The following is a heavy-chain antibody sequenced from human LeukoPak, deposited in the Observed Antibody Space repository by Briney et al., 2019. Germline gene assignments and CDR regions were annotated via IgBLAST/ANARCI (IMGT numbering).Heavy chain of an antibody. CDR2: NVVGSGNT. CDR1: GFTFTSSA. CDR3: AALLGYYYDSSGLPIDP. V-gene: IGHV1-58*02. J-gene: IGHJ5*02. Sequence: SVKVSCKASGFTFTSSAMQWVRQARGQRLEWIGWNVVGSGNTNYAQKFQERVTITRDMSTSTAYMELSSLRSEDTAVYYCAALLGYYYDSSGLPIDPWGQGTLVTVSS. D-gene: IGHD3-22*01.